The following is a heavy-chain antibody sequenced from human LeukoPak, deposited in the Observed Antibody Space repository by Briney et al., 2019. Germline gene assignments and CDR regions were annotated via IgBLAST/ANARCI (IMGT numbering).Heavy chain of an antibody. Sequence: GESLKISCKGSGYRFTSYWIGWVRQMPGKGLEWMGIIYPGDSDTRYSPSFQGQVTISADKSISTAYLQWSSLKASDTAMYYCASVPYRASPRFDYWGQGTLVTVSS. D-gene: IGHD3-16*02. CDR1: GYRFTSYW. J-gene: IGHJ4*02. CDR3: ASVPYRASPRFDY. CDR2: IYPGDSDT. V-gene: IGHV5-51*01.